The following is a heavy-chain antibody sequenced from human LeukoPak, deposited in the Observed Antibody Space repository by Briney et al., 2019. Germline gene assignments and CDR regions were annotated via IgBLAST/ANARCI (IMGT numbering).Heavy chain of an antibody. Sequence: GSLRLSCAASGFILNNYGLVWVRQAPGKGLEWVSAISNDGGGTTYADFVKGRFSVSRDNSKNTLFLQMNSLRAEDTALYYCAKGSSGYFFDLWGQGTLVTVSS. J-gene: IGHJ4*02. CDR3: AKGSSGYFFDL. V-gene: IGHV3-23*01. CDR1: GFILNNYG. D-gene: IGHD3-22*01. CDR2: ISNDGGGT.